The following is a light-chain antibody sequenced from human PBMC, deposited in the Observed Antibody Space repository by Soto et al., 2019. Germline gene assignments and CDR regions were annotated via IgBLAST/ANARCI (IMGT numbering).Light chain of an antibody. CDR1: QNVNNN. CDR3: QQYNNWLT. J-gene: IGKJ4*01. Sequence: VVVTQSQATLSVSPGEGATLSCRASQNVNNNLAWYQQKPGQAPRLLIYGASTRATGIPARFSGSGSGTEFTLTISSLQSEDFAVYYCQQYNNWLTFGGGTKVEIK. CDR2: GAS. V-gene: IGKV3-15*01.